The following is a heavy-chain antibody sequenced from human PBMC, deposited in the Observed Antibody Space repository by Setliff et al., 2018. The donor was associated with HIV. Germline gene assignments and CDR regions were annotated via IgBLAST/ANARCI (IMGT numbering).Heavy chain of an antibody. CDR3: ARFSTGYALFDY. CDR1: GFMFSSYE. V-gene: IGHV3-48*03. Sequence: GSLRLSCAASGFMFSSYEMNWVRQAPGKGLEWVSYISGGGRTIYHADSVKGRFTISRDNTKSSLYLQMNSLRAEDTAVYYCARFSTGYALFDYWGQGVLVTVSS. J-gene: IGHJ4*02. D-gene: IGHD3-9*01. CDR2: ISGGGRTI.